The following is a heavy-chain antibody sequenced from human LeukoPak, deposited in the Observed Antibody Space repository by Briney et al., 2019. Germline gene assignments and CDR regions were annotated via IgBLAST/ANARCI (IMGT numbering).Heavy chain of an antibody. D-gene: IGHD1-26*01. V-gene: IGHV4-39*01. Sequence: SETLSLTCTVSGDSISSSDYYWGWIRQPPGKGLGWIGTISYSGSTYYNPSLQSRVTISVDTSKNQFSLELSSVTAADTAVYYCARGSRRLADFHYWGQGTLVT. CDR2: ISYSGST. CDR3: ARGSRRLADFHY. J-gene: IGHJ4*02. CDR1: GDSISSSDYY.